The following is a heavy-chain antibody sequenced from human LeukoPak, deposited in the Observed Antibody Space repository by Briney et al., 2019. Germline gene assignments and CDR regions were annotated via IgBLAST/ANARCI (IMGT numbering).Heavy chain of an antibody. V-gene: IGHV3-53*01. CDR1: GFTVRSNY. CDR2: IYSGGST. D-gene: IGHD4/OR15-4a*01. Sequence: GGSLRLSCAASGFTVRSNYMSWVRQAPGKGLEWVSDIYSGGSTHYADSVKGRFTISRDNSKNTLYLQMNSLRAEDTAVYYCARRAGAYSHPYDYWGQGTLVTVSS. CDR3: ARRAGAYSHPYDY. J-gene: IGHJ4*02.